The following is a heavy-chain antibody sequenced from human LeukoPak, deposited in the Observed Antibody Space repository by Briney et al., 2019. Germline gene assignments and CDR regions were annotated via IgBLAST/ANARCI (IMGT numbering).Heavy chain of an antibody. D-gene: IGHD6-13*01. Sequence: PGGSLRLSCAASGFTFSSYSMNWVRQAPGKGLEWVSYISSSGSTIYYADSVKGRFTISRDNAKNSLYLQMNSLRAEDTAVYYCARDRDRGAAAGRDYWGQGTLVTVSS. J-gene: IGHJ4*02. CDR3: ARDRDRGAAAGRDY. CDR1: GFTFSSYS. V-gene: IGHV3-48*04. CDR2: ISSSGSTI.